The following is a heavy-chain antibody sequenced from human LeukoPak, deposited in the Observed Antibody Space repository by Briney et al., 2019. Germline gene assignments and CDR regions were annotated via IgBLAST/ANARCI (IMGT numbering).Heavy chain of an antibody. CDR1: GSTFSSYA. D-gene: IGHD1-26*01. J-gene: IGHJ4*02. Sequence: GGSLRLSCAASGSTFSSYAMSWVRQAPGKGLEWVSAISGSGGNTYYADSVKGRFTISRDNSKDTLYLQMNSLRAEDTAVYYCAKRMSGSYRIFDYWGQGTLVTVSS. CDR3: AKRMSGSYRIFDY. V-gene: IGHV3-23*01. CDR2: ISGSGGNT.